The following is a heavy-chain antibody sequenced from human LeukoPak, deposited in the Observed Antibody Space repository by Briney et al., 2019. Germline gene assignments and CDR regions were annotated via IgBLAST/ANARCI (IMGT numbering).Heavy chain of an antibody. J-gene: IGHJ5*02. CDR2: INHSGST. CDR3: ARGTGASGRPRHSWFDP. Sequence: SETLSLTCAVYGGSFSGYYWSWIRQPPGKGLEWIGGINHSGSTNYNPSLKSRVTISVDTSKNQFSLRLSSVTAADTAVYYCARGTGASGRPRHSWFDPWGQGTLVTVSS. V-gene: IGHV4-34*01. CDR1: GGSFSGYY. D-gene: IGHD1-26*01.